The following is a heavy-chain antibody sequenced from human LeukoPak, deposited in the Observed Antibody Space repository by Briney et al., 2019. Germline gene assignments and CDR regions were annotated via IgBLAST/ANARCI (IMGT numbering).Heavy chain of an antibody. CDR3: AKDSDDYVWGSYRYRDY. V-gene: IGHV3-48*03. CDR1: GFTFSSYE. J-gene: IGHJ4*02. D-gene: IGHD3-16*02. Sequence: GGSLRLSCAASGFTFSSYEMNWVRQAPGKGLEWVSYISSSGSTIYYADSVKGRFTISRDNSKNTLYLQMNSLRAEDTAVYYCAKDSDDYVWGSYRYRDYWGQGTLVTVSS. CDR2: ISSSGSTI.